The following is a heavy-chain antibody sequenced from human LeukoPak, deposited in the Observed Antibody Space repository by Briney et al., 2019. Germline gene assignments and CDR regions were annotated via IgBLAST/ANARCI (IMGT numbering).Heavy chain of an antibody. V-gene: IGHV4-59*12. D-gene: IGHD3-22*01. CDR2: IYSSGST. CDR3: ARRPAYYDSSGYYYWFDP. CDR1: GGSISSYY. J-gene: IGHJ5*02. Sequence: SETLSPTCTVSGGSISSYYWSWIRQPPGKGLEWIGYIYSSGSTNYNPSLKSRVTISVDTSKNQFSLKLSSVTAADTAVYYCARRPAYYDSSGYYYWFDPWGQGTLVTVSS.